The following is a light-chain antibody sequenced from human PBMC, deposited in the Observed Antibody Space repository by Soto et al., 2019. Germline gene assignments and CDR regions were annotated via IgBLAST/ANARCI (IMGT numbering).Light chain of an antibody. CDR3: SSYINSRTRL. J-gene: IGLJ1*01. CDR2: GVT. Sequence: QSALTQPASVSGSPGQSITISCTGTSDNYVSWYQQHPGKVPKLMIYGVTNRPSGVSDRFSGSKSGNTASLTISGLQTEDEAGYYCSSYINSRTRLFGAGTKDTV. CDR1: SDNY. V-gene: IGLV2-14*01.